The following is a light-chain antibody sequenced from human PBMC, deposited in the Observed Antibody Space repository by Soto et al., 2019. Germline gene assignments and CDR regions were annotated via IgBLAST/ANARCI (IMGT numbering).Light chain of an antibody. CDR2: GTS. V-gene: IGKV3-20*01. CDR1: QTISSNY. Sequence: EMVLTQSPGTLSVSPGERATLSCRASQTISSNYLAWYQQKPGQAPSLLIYGTSSRATGIPDRFSGSGSGTDFTLTISRLEPDDSAIYYCQQYVSWTFGQGTKVEIK. CDR3: QQYVSWT. J-gene: IGKJ1*01.